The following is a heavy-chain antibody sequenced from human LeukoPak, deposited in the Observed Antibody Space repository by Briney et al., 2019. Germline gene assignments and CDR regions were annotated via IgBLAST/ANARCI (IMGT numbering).Heavy chain of an antibody. CDR1: GFTFSRFA. V-gene: IGHV3-30*04. CDR3: ARASSTAVAGTGFDS. J-gene: IGHJ4*02. Sequence: PGRSLRLSCAASGFTFSRFAMHWVRQGPGKGLEWVAVISYDGSTQYYPDSVKGRFTVSRDNSKNTLYLRMSSLRPEDTAVYYCARASSTAVAGTGFDSWGQGALVTVSS. CDR2: ISYDGSTQ. D-gene: IGHD6-19*01.